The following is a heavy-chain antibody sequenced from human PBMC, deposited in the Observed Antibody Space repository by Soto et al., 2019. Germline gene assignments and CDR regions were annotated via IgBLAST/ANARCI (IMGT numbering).Heavy chain of an antibody. V-gene: IGHV3-21*04. CDR3: ARSLGEPTSLFDY. J-gene: IGHJ4*02. Sequence: EVQLVESGGGLVKPGGSLRLSCISSGFTFRTYTMNWVRQAPGKGLEWVSGLRGFSPYTFYAESVKGRFTISRDNAKNSLYLQMNSLGSGDTAMYYCARSLGEPTSLFDYWGQGSLVTVSA. CDR2: LRGFSPYT. D-gene: IGHD1-26*01. CDR1: GFTFRTYT.